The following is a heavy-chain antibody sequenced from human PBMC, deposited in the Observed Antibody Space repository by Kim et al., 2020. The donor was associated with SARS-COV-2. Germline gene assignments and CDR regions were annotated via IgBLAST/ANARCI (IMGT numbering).Heavy chain of an antibody. Sequence: ASVKVSCKASGYTFTGYYMHWVRQAPGQGLEWMGRINPNSGGTNYAQKFQGRVTMTRDTSISTAYMELSRLRSDDTVVYYCARGGPLRYFDWFINPIDYWGQGTLVTVSS. CDR3: ARGGPLRYFDWFINPIDY. CDR2: INPNSGGT. CDR1: GYTFTGYY. D-gene: IGHD3-9*01. V-gene: IGHV1-2*05. J-gene: IGHJ4*02.